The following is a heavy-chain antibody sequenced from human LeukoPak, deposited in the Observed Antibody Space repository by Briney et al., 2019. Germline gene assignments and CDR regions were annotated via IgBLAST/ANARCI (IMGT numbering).Heavy chain of an antibody. J-gene: IGHJ6*03. V-gene: IGHV3-23*01. Sequence: GGSLRLSCAASGFTFSSYAMSWVRQAPGKGLEWVSAISGSGGSTYYADSVKGRFTISRDNSKNTLYLQMNSLRAEDTAVYYCAREYSSIAARRGGNYYYYMDVWGKGTTVTVSS. CDR3: AREYSSIAARRGGNYYYYMDV. CDR1: GFTFSSYA. CDR2: ISGSGGST. D-gene: IGHD6-6*01.